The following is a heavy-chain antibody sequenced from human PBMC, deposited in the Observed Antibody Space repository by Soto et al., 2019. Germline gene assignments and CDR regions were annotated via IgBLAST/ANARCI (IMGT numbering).Heavy chain of an antibody. J-gene: IGHJ4*02. CDR2: IYYSGST. CDR3: ARVSGRDYGDYAKGNFDY. Sequence: SETLSLTCTVSGGSISSGDYYWSWIRQPPGKGLEWIGYIYYSGSTYYNPSLKSRVTISVDTSKNQFSLKLSSVTAADTAVYYCARVSGRDYGDYAKGNFDYWGQGTLVTVSS. V-gene: IGHV4-30-4*01. CDR1: GGSISSGDYY. D-gene: IGHD4-17*01.